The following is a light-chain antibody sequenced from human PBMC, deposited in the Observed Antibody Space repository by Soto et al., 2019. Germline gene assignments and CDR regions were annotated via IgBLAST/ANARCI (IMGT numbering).Light chain of an antibody. CDR1: KNIRNW. V-gene: IGKV1-5*01. J-gene: IGKJ1*01. CDR3: QHYNSYSEA. Sequence: DMQMTQSPSTLSASVGDSVNITCQASKNIRNWLAWYQQKPGKAPNPLIYDASSLKSGVPARFSGSGSGTEFTLTISSLQPDDFATYYCQHYNSYSEAFGQATKVDIK. CDR2: DAS.